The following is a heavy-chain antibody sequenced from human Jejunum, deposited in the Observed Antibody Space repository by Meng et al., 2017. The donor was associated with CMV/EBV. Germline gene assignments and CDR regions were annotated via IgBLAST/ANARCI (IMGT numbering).Heavy chain of an antibody. CDR3: TTGWDQYFDF. J-gene: IGHJ4*02. D-gene: IGHD1-26*01. V-gene: IGHV3-15*07. Sequence: CVASDCTLSGSWMCWVQQAPGKRLEWVGRVKSASAGGAADAAAPVKGRFTVSRDDSRKTVHLQMDNLKIEDTAVYYCTTGWDQYFDFWGQGALVTVSS. CDR1: DCTLSGSW. CDR2: VKSASAGGAA.